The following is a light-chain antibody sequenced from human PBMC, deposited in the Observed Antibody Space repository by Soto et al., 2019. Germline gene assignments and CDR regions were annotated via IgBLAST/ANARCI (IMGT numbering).Light chain of an antibody. V-gene: IGKV1-5*01. Sequence: DIQMTQSPSTLSTSVGDRVIITFRASQSIGSWLAWYQQKPGKATKLLSYDASSLESGVPSRLCGSVSGTEFTLTITILHPDDFATDYCQQYNSYSWTLGQGTKVDIX. CDR2: DAS. J-gene: IGKJ1*01. CDR1: QSIGSW. CDR3: QQYNSYSWT.